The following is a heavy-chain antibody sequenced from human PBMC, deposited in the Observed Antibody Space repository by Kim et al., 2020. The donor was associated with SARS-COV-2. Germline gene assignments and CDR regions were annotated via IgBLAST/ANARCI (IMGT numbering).Heavy chain of an antibody. Sequence: GGSLRLSCAASGFTFSSYGMHWVRQAPGKGLEWVAVIWYDGSNKYYADSVKGRFTISRDNSKNTLYLQMNSLRAEDTAVYYCARGPPGDYYDSSGYYPLDYWGQGTLVTVSS. V-gene: IGHV3-33*01. J-gene: IGHJ4*02. CDR3: ARGPPGDYYDSSGYYPLDY. CDR1: GFTFSSYG. D-gene: IGHD3-22*01. CDR2: IWYDGSNK.